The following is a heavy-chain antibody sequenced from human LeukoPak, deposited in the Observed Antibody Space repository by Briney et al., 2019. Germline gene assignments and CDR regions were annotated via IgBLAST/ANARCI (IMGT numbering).Heavy chain of an antibody. D-gene: IGHD6-19*01. CDR1: GGSISSSTYY. Sequence: SETLSLTCTVSGGSISSSTYYWGWIRRPPGKGLEWIGSIYYSGSTYYNPSLKSRVTVSVDTSKNQFSLKLSSVTAADTAVYYCAREVIAVAESDAFDIWGQGTMVTVSS. J-gene: IGHJ3*02. CDR3: AREVIAVAESDAFDI. V-gene: IGHV4-39*07. CDR2: IYYSGST.